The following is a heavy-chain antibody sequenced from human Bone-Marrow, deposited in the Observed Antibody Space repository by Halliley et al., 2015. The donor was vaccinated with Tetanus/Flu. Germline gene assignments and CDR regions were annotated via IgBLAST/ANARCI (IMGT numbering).Heavy chain of an antibody. CDR2: FIPTFGTT. J-gene: IGHJ3*02. CDR3: ARDRPFRRDAYNYRTTDAFDI. Sequence: QLVQSGAEVKKPGSSVTVSCKASGGTFSSFIISWVRQAPGQGLEWMGGFIPTFGTTNSAQKFQGRVTITADVSTSTAYMVLSSLTSADTAVYYCARDRPFRRDAYNYRTTDAFDIRGQGTMVTVSS. D-gene: IGHD5-12*01. V-gene: IGHV1-69*01. CDR1: GGTFSSFI.